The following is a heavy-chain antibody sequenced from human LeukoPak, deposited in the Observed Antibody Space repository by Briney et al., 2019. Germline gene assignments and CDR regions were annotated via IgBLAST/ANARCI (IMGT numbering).Heavy chain of an antibody. CDR2: IRPDGTEK. J-gene: IGHJ4*02. CDR3: ARLQGAYTTYDY. V-gene: IGHV3-7*01. Sequence: GGSLRLSCVASGFAFSDYWMNWVRQAPGKGLEWVASIRPDGTEKYYLDFVKGRFTISKDNAKDSLFLQMNSLRGEDTAVYYCARLQGAYTTYDYWGQGTLVTVSS. D-gene: IGHD2/OR15-2a*01. CDR1: GFAFSDYW.